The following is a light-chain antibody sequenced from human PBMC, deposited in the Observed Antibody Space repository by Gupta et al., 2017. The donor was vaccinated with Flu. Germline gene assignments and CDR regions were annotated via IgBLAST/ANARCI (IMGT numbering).Light chain of an antibody. Sequence: ICCSRRVGRIVSKCGEWYEERPGSATTTVSYGYNLRRWGVTDRFSGSIDSSSNSASLTITGLKTEEEAEYYCQSYDSSNNGVVFCGGTKRTGL. J-gene: IGLJ2*01. CDR1: VGRIVSKC. V-gene: IGLV6-57*03. CDR2: GYN. CDR3: QSYDSSNNGVV.